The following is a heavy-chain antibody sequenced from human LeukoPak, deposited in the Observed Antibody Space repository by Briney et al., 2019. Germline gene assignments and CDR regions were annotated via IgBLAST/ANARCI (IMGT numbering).Heavy chain of an antibody. CDR3: ARVGSTVAAGTPDY. J-gene: IGHJ4*02. D-gene: IGHD6-13*01. CDR1: GFTFSDYY. Sequence: GGSLRLSCAASGFTFSDYYMSSIRQAPGKGLEWLSYISGSGSHTTYADSVRGRFTISRDNAKNSLSLQVNSLRADDTAVYYCARVGSTVAAGTPDYWGQGTLVTVSS. V-gene: IGHV3-11*06. CDR2: ISGSGSHT.